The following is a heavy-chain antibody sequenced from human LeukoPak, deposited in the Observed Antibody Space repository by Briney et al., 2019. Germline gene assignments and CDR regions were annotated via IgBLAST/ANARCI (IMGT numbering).Heavy chain of an antibody. Sequence: SETLSLTCTVSGGSISSYYWSWIRQPAGKGLEWIGRIYTSGSTNYNPSLKSRVTMSVDTSENQFSLKLSSVTAADTAVYYCARDHRADILTGYRYYYYMDVWGKGTTVTISS. J-gene: IGHJ6*03. CDR1: GGSISSYY. CDR3: ARDHRADILTGYRYYYYMDV. D-gene: IGHD3-9*01. CDR2: IYTSGST. V-gene: IGHV4-4*07.